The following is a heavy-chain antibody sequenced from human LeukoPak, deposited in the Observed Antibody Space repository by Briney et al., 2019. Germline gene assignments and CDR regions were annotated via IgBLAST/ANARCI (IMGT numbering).Heavy chain of an antibody. CDR3: ARGPLDSGYTYFDY. CDR1: GGSISSGGYS. CDR2: IYHSGST. V-gene: IGHV4-30-2*01. Sequence: PPQTLSLTCAVSGGSISSGGYSWSWIRQPPGKGLEWIGYIYHSGSTYYNPSLKSRVTISVDTSKNQFSLKLSSVTAADTAVYYCARGPLDSGYTYFDYWGQGTLVSVAS. J-gene: IGHJ4*02. D-gene: IGHD5-12*01.